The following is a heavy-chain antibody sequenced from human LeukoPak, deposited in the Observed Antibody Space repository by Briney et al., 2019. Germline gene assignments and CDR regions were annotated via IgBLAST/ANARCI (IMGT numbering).Heavy chain of an antibody. Sequence: GASVRVSCKASGYTFTVYYMHWVRQAPGQGLEWMGWINPNSGGTNYAQKFQGRVTITRDTSISTAYMELSRLRSDDTAVYYCARGGMIVVVIANWFDPWGQGTLVTVSS. V-gene: IGHV1-2*02. CDR1: GYTFTVYY. CDR3: ARGGMIVVVIANWFDP. D-gene: IGHD3-22*01. CDR2: INPNSGGT. J-gene: IGHJ5*02.